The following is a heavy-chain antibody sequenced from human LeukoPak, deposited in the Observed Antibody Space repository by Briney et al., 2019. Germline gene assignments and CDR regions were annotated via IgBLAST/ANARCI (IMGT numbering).Heavy chain of an antibody. V-gene: IGHV3-30-3*01. D-gene: IGHD3-10*01. CDR3: AKDWKFYYGLGSFLPDN. CDR1: GFAFSSYA. CDR2: ISHDGSKK. Sequence: PGGSLRLSCAASGFAFSSYAVYWVRQAPGKGLECVAVISHDGSKKYYADFVKGRFTISRDNSKNTLYLHMNSLIPEDRAVYFCAKDWKFYYGLGSFLPDNWGQGTLVTVSS. J-gene: IGHJ4*02.